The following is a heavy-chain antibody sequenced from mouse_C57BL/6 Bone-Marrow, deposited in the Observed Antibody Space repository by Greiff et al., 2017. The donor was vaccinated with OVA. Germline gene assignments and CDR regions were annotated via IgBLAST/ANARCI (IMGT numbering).Heavy chain of an antibody. J-gene: IGHJ2*01. CDR1: GYTFTSYW. V-gene: IGHV1-64*01. Sequence: QVQLQQPGAELVKPGASVKLSCKASGYTFTSYWMHWVKQRPGQGLEWIGMIHPNSGSTNYNEKFKSKATLTVDKSSSTAYMQLSSLTSEDSAVYYCARTCYSNLCYFDYWGQGTTLTVSS. CDR2: IHPNSGST. CDR3: ARTCYSNLCYFDY. D-gene: IGHD2-5*01.